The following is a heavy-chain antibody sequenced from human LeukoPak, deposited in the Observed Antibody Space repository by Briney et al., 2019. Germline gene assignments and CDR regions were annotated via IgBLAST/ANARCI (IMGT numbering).Heavy chain of an antibody. CDR3: ARDRGYGAYFGY. Sequence: GGSLRLSCAASGFTFSSYWMHWVRQAPGKGLVWVSRINSDGSSTSYAGSVKGRFTISRDNAKNTLYLQMNSLRAEDTAVYYCARDRGYGAYFGYWGQGTLVTVSS. J-gene: IGHJ4*02. V-gene: IGHV3-74*01. CDR1: GFTFSSYW. D-gene: IGHD4-17*01. CDR2: INSDGSST.